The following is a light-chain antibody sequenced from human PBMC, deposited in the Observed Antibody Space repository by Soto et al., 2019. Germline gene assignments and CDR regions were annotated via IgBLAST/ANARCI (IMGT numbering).Light chain of an antibody. V-gene: IGLV1-40*01. Sequence: QSVLTQPPPVSGAPEQSFTISFTGSSSNIGAGYDVHWYQTLPGTAPKLLIYGIINRPSGVPDRFSGSKSGTSASLAITGLQAEDEAYYYCQSCDSSLSGSGVFGTGTKLTVL. CDR3: QSCDSSLSGSGV. J-gene: IGLJ1*01. CDR1: SSNIGAGYD. CDR2: GII.